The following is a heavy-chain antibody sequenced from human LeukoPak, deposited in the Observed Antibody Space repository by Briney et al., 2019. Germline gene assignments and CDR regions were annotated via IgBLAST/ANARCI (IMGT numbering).Heavy chain of an antibody. CDR1: GFTFSSYG. J-gene: IGHJ4*02. Sequence: PGGSLRFSCAASGFTFSSYGMSWVRQAPGKGLEWVSAISGSGGSTYYADSVKGWFTISRDNSKNTLYLQMNSLRAEDTAVYYCATDLVVVTAIPNFDYWGQGTLVTVSS. CDR2: ISGSGGST. CDR3: ATDLVVVTAIPNFDY. D-gene: IGHD2-21*02. V-gene: IGHV3-23*01.